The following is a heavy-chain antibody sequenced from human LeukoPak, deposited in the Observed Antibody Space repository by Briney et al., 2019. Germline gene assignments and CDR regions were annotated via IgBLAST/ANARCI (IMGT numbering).Heavy chain of an antibody. J-gene: IGHJ3*02. Sequence: ASVKVSCKASGYTFTSYAMNWVRQAPGQGLEWMGGINTNTGNPTYAQGFTGRFVFSLDTSVSTAYLKISSLKAEDTAVYYCAREYTVVKRAYAFDIWGQGTMVTVSS. CDR3: AREYTVVKRAYAFDI. CDR1: GYTFTSYA. CDR2: INTNTGNP. D-gene: IGHD4-23*01. V-gene: IGHV7-4-1*02.